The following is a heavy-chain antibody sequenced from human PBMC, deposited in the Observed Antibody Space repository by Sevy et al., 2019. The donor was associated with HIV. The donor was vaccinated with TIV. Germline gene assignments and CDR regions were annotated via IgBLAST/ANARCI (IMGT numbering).Heavy chain of an antibody. V-gene: IGHV5-51*01. CDR1: GYSFNTYW. CDR3: ARRPGGERHFDY. D-gene: IGHD1-1*01. Sequence: GESLKISCKGSGYSFNTYWIGWVRQMPGKGLEWMGIIYPGDSNSRYSPSFQGQVTISADKSISTAYLQLSSLKASDTAMYYCARRPGGERHFDYWGQGTLVTVSS. CDR2: IYPGDSNS. J-gene: IGHJ4*02.